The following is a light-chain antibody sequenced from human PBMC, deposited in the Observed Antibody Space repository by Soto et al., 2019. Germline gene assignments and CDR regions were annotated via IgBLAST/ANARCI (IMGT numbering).Light chain of an antibody. CDR1: SSDVGGYNY. Sequence: QSVLTQPASVSVSPGQSITISCTGTSSDVGGYNYVSWYQQHPGKAPKLMIYDVSNRPSGVSNRFSGSKSGNTASLTISGLQAEVEADYYCSSYTRSSTPYVFGTGTKVTVL. V-gene: IGLV2-14*01. J-gene: IGLJ1*01. CDR2: DVS. CDR3: SSYTRSSTPYV.